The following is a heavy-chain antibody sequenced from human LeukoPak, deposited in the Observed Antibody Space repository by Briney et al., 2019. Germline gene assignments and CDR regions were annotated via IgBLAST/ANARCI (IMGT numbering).Heavy chain of an antibody. CDR3: ASTSSLQYFY. J-gene: IGHJ4*02. Sequence: PSGTLSLTCTVSGGSISSSSYYWGWIRQPPGKGLEWIGSIYYSGSTYYNPSLKSRVTISVDTSKNQFSLKLSSVTAADTAVYYCASTSSLQYFYWGQGTLVTVSS. CDR2: IYYSGST. V-gene: IGHV4-39*01. D-gene: IGHD2-2*01. CDR1: GGSISSSSYY.